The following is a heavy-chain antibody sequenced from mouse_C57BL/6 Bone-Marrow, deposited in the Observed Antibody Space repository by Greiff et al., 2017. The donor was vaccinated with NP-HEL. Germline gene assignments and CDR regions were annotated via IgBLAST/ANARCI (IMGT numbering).Heavy chain of an antibody. CDR1: GYSFTGYF. Sequence: EVQLQQSGPELVKPGDSVKISCKASGYSFTGYFMNWVMQSHGKSLEWIGRINPYNGDTFYNQKFKGKATLTVDKSSSTAHMELRSLTSEDSAVYYCARCPGYDAPYAMDYWGQGTSVTVSS. CDR3: ARCPGYDAPYAMDY. D-gene: IGHD2-2*01. J-gene: IGHJ4*01. V-gene: IGHV1-20*01. CDR2: INPYNGDT.